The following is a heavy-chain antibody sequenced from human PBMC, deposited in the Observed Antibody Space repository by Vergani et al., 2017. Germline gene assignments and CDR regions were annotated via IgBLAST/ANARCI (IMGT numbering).Heavy chain of an antibody. CDR3: ARGRYYDSSGYYYLFDC. D-gene: IGHD3-22*01. CDR2: IYYSGST. V-gene: IGHV4-59*01. CDR1: GGSISSYY. Sequence: QVQLQESGPGLVKPSETLSLTCTVSGGSISSYYWSWIRQPPGKGLEWIGYIYYSGSTNYNPSLKSRVTISVDTSKNQFSLKLSSVTAADTAVYYCARGRYYDSSGYYYLFDCGGQGTLVTVSS. J-gene: IGHJ4*02.